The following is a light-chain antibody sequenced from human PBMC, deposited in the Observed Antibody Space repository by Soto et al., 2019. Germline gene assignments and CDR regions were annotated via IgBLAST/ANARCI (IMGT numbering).Light chain of an antibody. CDR3: QHYYNYPLT. J-gene: IGKJ4*01. V-gene: IGKV1-8*01. Sequence: AIRMTQYPSSFSASTGDRVTITCRASQGIGNSLAWYQQKPGKAPNLLIFDASSLQSGVPSRFSGSGSGTDFTLTITSLQSEDFATYYCQHYYNYPLTFGGGTKVEIK. CDR1: QGIGNS. CDR2: DAS.